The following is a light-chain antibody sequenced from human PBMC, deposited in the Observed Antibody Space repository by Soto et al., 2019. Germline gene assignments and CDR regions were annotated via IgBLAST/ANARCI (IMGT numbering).Light chain of an antibody. CDR2: EVN. CDR1: SSDVGGYDY. J-gene: IGLJ7*01. V-gene: IGLV2-14*01. Sequence: QSVLTQPASVSGSPGQSITISCTGTSSDVGGYDYVSWYQQHPGKAPKLLIFEVNSRPSGVSHRFSGSKSGDTASLTISGLQPDDEADYYCCSYTSSSARVFGGGTQLTVL. CDR3: CSYTSSSARV.